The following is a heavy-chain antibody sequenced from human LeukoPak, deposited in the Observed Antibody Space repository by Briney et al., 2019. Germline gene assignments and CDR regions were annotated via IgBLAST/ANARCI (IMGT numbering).Heavy chain of an antibody. CDR1: GFSFRNYA. Sequence: GGSLRLSCEASGFSFRNYAMNWVRQAPGKGLEWVASISGTGGSTFYANFAKGRFIISRDNSKDTLSLQLNSLTGTDTAVYFCAKGSVAIPQFFKSWGRGILVTVSS. V-gene: IGHV3-23*01. D-gene: IGHD2-21*01. CDR3: AKGSVAIPQFFKS. CDR2: ISGTGGST. J-gene: IGHJ4*02.